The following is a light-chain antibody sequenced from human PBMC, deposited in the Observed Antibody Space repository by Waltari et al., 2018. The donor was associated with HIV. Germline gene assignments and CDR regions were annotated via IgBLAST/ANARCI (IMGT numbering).Light chain of an antibody. CDR1: SNDVGAYNY. J-gene: IGLJ1*01. CDR3: TSYTSSTTLV. Sequence: QSALTQPASVSGSPGQSITISCTGTSNDVGAYNYFPWYQHHPGKAPKLMIYEVSNRPSGVSNRFSGSKSGNMASLTISGLQAEDEADYYCTSYTSSTTLVFGTGTKVTVL. V-gene: IGLV2-14*01. CDR2: EVS.